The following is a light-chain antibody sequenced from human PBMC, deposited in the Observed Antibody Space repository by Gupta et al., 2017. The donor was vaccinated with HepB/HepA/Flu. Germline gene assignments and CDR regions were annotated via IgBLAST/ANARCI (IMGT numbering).Light chain of an antibody. J-gene: IGLJ3*02. V-gene: IGLV1-51*02. CDR3: YSRDGIRNTWV. CDR1: SPTIGKNS. CDR2: END. Sequence: QSVLTQPSPVSVAPGQKFTIPCAGRSPTIGKNSVSWYQQLQGTTPKVLMFENDKRPSGIPDRFSGSKSGTSATVSITRLQTGDEADYYCYSRDGIRNTWVFGGGTKLTVL.